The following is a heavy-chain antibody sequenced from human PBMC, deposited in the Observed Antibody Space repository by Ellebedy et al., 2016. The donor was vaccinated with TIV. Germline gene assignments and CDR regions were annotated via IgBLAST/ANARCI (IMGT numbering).Heavy chain of an antibody. J-gene: IGHJ3*02. Sequence: PGGSLRLSCAASGFTFSSYGMHWVRQAPGKGLEWVAVIWYDGSNKYYADSVKGRFTISRDNSKNTLYLQMNSLRAEDTAVYYCARGVGVGGAFDIWGQGTMVTVSS. CDR2: IWYDGSNK. CDR1: GFTFSSYG. D-gene: IGHD2-21*01. CDR3: ARGVGVGGAFDI. V-gene: IGHV3-33*01.